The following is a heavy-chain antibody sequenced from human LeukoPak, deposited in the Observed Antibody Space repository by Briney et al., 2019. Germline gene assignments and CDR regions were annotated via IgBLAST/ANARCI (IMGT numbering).Heavy chain of an antibody. CDR1: GFTFSSYS. CDR2: ISSSSSYI. D-gene: IGHD6-19*01. J-gene: IGHJ4*02. Sequence: PGGSLRPSCAASGFTFSSYSMNWVRQAPGKGLEWVSSISSSSSYIYYADSVKGRFTISRDNAKNSLYLQMNSLRAEDTAVYYCARAQWLVQGYYFDYWGQGTLVTVSS. V-gene: IGHV3-21*01. CDR3: ARAQWLVQGYYFDY.